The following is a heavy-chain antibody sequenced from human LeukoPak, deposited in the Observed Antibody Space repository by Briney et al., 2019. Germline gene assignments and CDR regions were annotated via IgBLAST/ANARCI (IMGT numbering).Heavy chain of an antibody. D-gene: IGHD3-22*01. CDR1: GFTFSSYA. J-gene: IGHJ4*02. CDR3: ARARAGGITMIVVVSHFDC. Sequence: GGSLRLSCAASGFTFSSYAMSWVRQAPGKGLEWVSGINWNGGSTGYADSVKGRFTISRDNAKNSLYLQMNSLRAEDTALYHCARARAGGITMIVVVSHFDCWGQGTLVTVSS. CDR2: INWNGGST. V-gene: IGHV3-20*01.